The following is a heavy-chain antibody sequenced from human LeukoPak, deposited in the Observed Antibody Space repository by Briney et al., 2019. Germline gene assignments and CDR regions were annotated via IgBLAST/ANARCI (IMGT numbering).Heavy chain of an antibody. D-gene: IGHD6-13*01. CDR2: IKSKTAGGTA. V-gene: IGHV3-15*01. CDR3: TTDGSSSWYFDY. CDR1: GFTFSNAW. J-gene: IGHJ4*02. Sequence: PGGSLRLSRAPSGFTFSNAWMSWVRQAPGKGLEWVGRIKSKTAGGTADYAAPVKGRFTISRDDSKNTLYLQMNSLKTEDTAVYYCTTDGSSSWYFDYWGQGILSPSPQ.